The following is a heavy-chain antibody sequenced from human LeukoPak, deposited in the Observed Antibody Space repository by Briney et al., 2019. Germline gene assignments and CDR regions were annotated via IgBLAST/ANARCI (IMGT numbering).Heavy chain of an antibody. CDR1: GYSLTSYW. Sequence: GEALKISCNGSGYSLTSYWIGLVRQMPGEGLEWMGINYPGYSDTLYSPSFQGQVTISADKSISTAYLQWSSLKASDTAMYYCARLSDYGDYGGAFDIWGQGTMVTVSS. J-gene: IGHJ3*02. D-gene: IGHD4-17*01. CDR2: NYPGYSDT. CDR3: ARLSDYGDYGGAFDI. V-gene: IGHV5-51*01.